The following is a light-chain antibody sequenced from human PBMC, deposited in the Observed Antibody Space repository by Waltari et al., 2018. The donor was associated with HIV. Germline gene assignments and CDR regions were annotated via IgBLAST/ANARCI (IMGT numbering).Light chain of an antibody. CDR3: SSYISTTTL. V-gene: IGLV2-14*01. Sequence: QSAPTQPASVSGSPGQSITISCTGTSSDIGHYKYVSWYQQSPGKAPKLMIYEVSNRPSGVPNRFSGSKSGNTASLTISGLQAEDEADYYCSSYISTTTLFGTGTKVTVL. CDR1: SSDIGHYKY. J-gene: IGLJ1*01. CDR2: EVS.